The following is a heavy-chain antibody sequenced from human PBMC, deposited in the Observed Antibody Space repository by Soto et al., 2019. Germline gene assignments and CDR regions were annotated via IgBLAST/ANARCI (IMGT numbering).Heavy chain of an antibody. J-gene: IGHJ4*02. Sequence: PGGSLRLSCAASGFTFSSYDMHWVRQATGKGLEWVSAIGTAGDTYYPGSVKGRFTISRENAKNTLYLQMNSLTLEDTAVYYCAKDAPPKQQLDGRTDYWGQGTLVTVSS. CDR2: IGTAGDT. CDR1: GFTFSSYD. V-gene: IGHV3-13*04. D-gene: IGHD6-13*01. CDR3: AKDAPPKQQLDGRTDY.